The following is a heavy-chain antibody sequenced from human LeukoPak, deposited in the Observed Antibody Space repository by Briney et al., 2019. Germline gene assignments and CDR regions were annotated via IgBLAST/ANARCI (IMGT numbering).Heavy chain of an antibody. D-gene: IGHD6-13*01. CDR2: IRYDGSNK. J-gene: IGHJ5*02. CDR1: GFTFSSYE. Sequence: PGGSLRLSCAASGFTFSSYEMNWVRQAPGKGLEWVAFIRYDGSNKYYTDSVKGRFTISRDNSKNTLYLQMNSLRAEDTAVYYCAKVQSAALWFDPWGQGTLVTVSS. V-gene: IGHV3-30*02. CDR3: AKVQSAALWFDP.